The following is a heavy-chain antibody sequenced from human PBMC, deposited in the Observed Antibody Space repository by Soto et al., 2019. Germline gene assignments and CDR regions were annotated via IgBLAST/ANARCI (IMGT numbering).Heavy chain of an antibody. D-gene: IGHD6-13*01. CDR1: GYTLTELS. J-gene: IGHJ4*02. CDR2: FDPEDGET. V-gene: IGHV1-24*01. Sequence: ASVKVSCKVSGYTLTELSMHWVRQAPGKGLEWMGGFDPEDGETIYAQKFQGRVTMTEDTSTDTAYMELSSLRSEDTAVYYCATSLVSLYSSSWYWGWFDYWGQGTLVTVSS. CDR3: ATSLVSLYSSSWYWGWFDY.